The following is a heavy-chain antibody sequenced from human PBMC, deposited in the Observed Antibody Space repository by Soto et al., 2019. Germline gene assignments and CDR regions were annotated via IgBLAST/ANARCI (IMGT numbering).Heavy chain of an antibody. J-gene: IGHJ5*02. V-gene: IGHV4-31*03. CDR2: IYYSGST. CDR3: ARDAPRRATTMLQGWFDP. D-gene: IGHD1-26*01. CDR1: GGSISSGGYY. Sequence: QVQLQESGPGLVKPSQTLSLTCTVSGGSISSGGYYWSWIRQHPGKGLEWIGYIYYSGSTYYNPSLKSRVTISVDTSKNQFSLKLSSVTAADTAVYYCARDAPRRATTMLQGWFDPWGQGTLVTVSS.